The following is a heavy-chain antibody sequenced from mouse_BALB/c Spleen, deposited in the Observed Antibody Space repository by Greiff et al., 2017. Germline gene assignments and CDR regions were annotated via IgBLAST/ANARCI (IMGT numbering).Heavy chain of an antibody. CDR3: ARSYYGSSSFAY. Sequence: EVQLQQSGPELVKPGASVKISCKASGYSFTGSFMNWVMQSHGKSLEWIGRINPYNGDTFYNQKFKGKATLTVDKSSSTAHMELRSLASEDSAVYYCARSYYGSSSFAYWGQGTLVTVSA. J-gene: IGHJ3*01. CDR2: INPYNGDT. CDR1: GYSFTGSF. D-gene: IGHD1-1*01. V-gene: IGHV1-20*02.